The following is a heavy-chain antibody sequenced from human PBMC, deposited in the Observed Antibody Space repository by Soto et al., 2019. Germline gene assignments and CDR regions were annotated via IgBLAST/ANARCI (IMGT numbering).Heavy chain of an antibody. CDR3: AKGWETELDY. V-gene: IGHV3-23*01. Sequence: PGGSLRLSCASSGFTFEDYAMHWVRQAPGKGLEWVSAISGSGGSTYYADSVKGRFTISRDNSKNTLYLQMNSLRAEDTAVYYCAKGWETELDYWGQGTLVTVSS. J-gene: IGHJ4*02. CDR2: ISGSGGST. CDR1: GFTFEDYA. D-gene: IGHD1-26*01.